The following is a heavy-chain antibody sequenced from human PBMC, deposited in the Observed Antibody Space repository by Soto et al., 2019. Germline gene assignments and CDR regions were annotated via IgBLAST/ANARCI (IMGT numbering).Heavy chain of an antibody. D-gene: IGHD6-6*01. V-gene: IGHV1-69*01. CDR2: IIPIFGTA. CDR3: ARDRLTARVFDY. J-gene: IGHJ4*02. Sequence: QVQLVQSGAEVKKPGSSVKVSCKASGGTFSSYAISWVRQAPGPGLEWMGGIIPIFGTANYAEKFQGRVTITADESTSTAYMERISLSSEDTAVYYCARDRLTARVFDYWGQGTLVTVSS. CDR1: GGTFSSYA.